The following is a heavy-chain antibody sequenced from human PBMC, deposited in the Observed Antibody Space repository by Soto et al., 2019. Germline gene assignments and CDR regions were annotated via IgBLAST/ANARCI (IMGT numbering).Heavy chain of an antibody. V-gene: IGHV3-30-3*01. J-gene: IGHJ4*02. Sequence: GGSLRLSCAASGFTFNNYAMHWVRQAPGKGLKWVAVISSDGIRKYYADSVRGRFTISRDNSKNTLFLQMNSLRVEDTALYYCVRSKGGYSYGTPFDYWGQGTLVTVSS. CDR3: VRSKGGYSYGTPFDY. D-gene: IGHD5-18*01. CDR2: ISSDGIRK. CDR1: GFTFNNYA.